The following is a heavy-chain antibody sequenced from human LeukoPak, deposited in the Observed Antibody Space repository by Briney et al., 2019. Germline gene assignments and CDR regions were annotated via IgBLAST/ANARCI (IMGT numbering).Heavy chain of an antibody. D-gene: IGHD6-13*01. Sequence: KPSGTLSLTCAVSGYSINSGYYWGWVRQPPGKGLEWIGSIYHSGSTYYNPSLKSRVTISVDTSKNQFSLKLSSVTAADTAVYYCARRSSSWFPFDYWGQGTLVTVSS. CDR1: GYSINSGYY. CDR2: IYHSGST. CDR3: ARRSSSWFPFDY. J-gene: IGHJ4*02. V-gene: IGHV4-38-2*01.